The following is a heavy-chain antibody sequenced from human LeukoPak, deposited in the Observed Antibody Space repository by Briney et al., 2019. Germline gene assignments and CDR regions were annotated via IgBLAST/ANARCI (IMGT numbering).Heavy chain of an antibody. Sequence: GGSLRLSCAASGFTFSSYWMHWVRQAPGKGLMWVSRINGDGSGTNYADSVKGRFTISRDNAKSTLYLQMNSLRAEDTAVYYCARDKGYSSDYWGQGTLVTVSS. V-gene: IGHV3-74*01. CDR3: ARDKGYSSDY. J-gene: IGHJ4*02. CDR2: INGDGSGT. D-gene: IGHD5-18*01. CDR1: GFTFSSYW.